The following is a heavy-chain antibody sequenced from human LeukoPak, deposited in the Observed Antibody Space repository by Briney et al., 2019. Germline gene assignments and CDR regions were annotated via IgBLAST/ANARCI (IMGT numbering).Heavy chain of an antibody. CDR2: IYYSGSA. CDR3: ARYTTMILVIMTIGNAFDI. Sequence: SETLSLTCAVYGGSFSGYYWGWIRQPPGKGLEWIGNIYYSGSAYYNPSLKSRVTISVDTSKNQFSLKLSSVTAADTAVYYCARYTTMILVIMTIGNAFDIWGQGTMVTVSS. V-gene: IGHV4-34*01. D-gene: IGHD3-22*01. CDR1: GGSFSGYY. J-gene: IGHJ3*02.